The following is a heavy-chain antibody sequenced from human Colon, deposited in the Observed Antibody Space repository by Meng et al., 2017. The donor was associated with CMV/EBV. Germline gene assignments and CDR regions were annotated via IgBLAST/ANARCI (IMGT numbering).Heavy chain of an antibody. CDR1: GFTFSSYA. Sequence: GGSLRLSCAASGFTFSSYAMSWVRQAPGKGLEWVSAISGSGGSTYYADSVKGRFTISRGNSKNTLYLQMNSLRAEDTAVYYCASGTNFYCSSTSCYRSYYYYGMDVWGQGTTVTVSS. CDR2: ISGSGGST. D-gene: IGHD2-2*01. J-gene: IGHJ6*02. CDR3: ASGTNFYCSSTSCYRSYYYYGMDV. V-gene: IGHV3-23*01.